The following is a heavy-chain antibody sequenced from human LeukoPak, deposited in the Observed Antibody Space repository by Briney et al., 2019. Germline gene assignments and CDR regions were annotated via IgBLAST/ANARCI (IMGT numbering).Heavy chain of an antibody. Sequence: ASVKASCKASGGTFSSYAISWVRQAPGQGLEWMGGIIPIFGTANYAQRFQGRVTITADESTSTAYMELSSLRSEDTAVYYCARVPIVVVPAASLSDYYYYGMDVWGQGTTVTVSS. CDR2: IIPIFGTA. CDR1: GGTFSSYA. J-gene: IGHJ6*02. CDR3: ARVPIVVVPAASLSDYYYYGMDV. D-gene: IGHD2-2*01. V-gene: IGHV1-69*13.